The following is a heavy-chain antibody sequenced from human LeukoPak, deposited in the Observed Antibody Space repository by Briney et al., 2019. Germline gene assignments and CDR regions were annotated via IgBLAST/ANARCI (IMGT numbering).Heavy chain of an antibody. V-gene: IGHV3-33*01. Sequence: PGGALRLSCAASGFTFSSYGMHWVRQAPGKGLEWVAVIWYDGSNKYYADSVKGRFTISRDNYTNTLYLKMNSMRAEDTAVYYCARHVSYYYGMDVWGQGTTVTVSS. CDR3: ARHVSYYYGMDV. D-gene: IGHD3-10*02. J-gene: IGHJ6*02. CDR2: IWYDGSNK. CDR1: GFTFSSYG.